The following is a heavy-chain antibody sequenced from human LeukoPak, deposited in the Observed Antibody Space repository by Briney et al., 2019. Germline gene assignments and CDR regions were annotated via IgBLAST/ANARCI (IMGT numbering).Heavy chain of an antibody. D-gene: IGHD2-2*01. CDR3: ARSSRCSSTSCYSYMDV. CDR2: IYYSGST. J-gene: IGHJ6*03. Sequence: SETLSLTCTVSGGSISSSSYYWGWIRQPPGKGLKWIGSIYYSGSTYYNPSLKSRVTISVDTSKNQFSLKLSSVTAADTAVYYCARSSRCSSTSCYSYMDVWGKGTTVTVSS. CDR1: GGSISSSSYY. V-gene: IGHV4-39*07.